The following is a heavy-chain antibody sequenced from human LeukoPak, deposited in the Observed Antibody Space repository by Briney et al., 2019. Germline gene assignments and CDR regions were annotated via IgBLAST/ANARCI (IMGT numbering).Heavy chain of an antibody. CDR3: ARDHYYYGSGSYPRVMDV. V-gene: IGHV3-20*04. J-gene: IGHJ6*03. CDR2: INWNGGST. D-gene: IGHD3-10*01. Sequence: PGGSLRLSCAASGFTFSSYWMSWVRQAPGKGLEWVSGINWNGGSTGYADSVKGRFTISRDNAKNSLYLQMNSLRAEDTALYYCARDHYYYGSGSYPRVMDVWGKGTTVTVSS. CDR1: GFTFSSYW.